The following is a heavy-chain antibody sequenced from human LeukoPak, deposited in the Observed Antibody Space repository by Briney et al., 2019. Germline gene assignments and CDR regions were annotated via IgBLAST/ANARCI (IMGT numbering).Heavy chain of an antibody. CDR3: TTEVGATAKG. Sequence: GGSLRLSCAASGFTVSNAWMIWVRQASGKGLEWVGRIKTKSEGGTTDCAAPVKGRFTISRDDSKNTLYLQMNSLKSEDTGVYYCTTEVGATAKGWGQGTLVTVSS. V-gene: IGHV3-15*01. D-gene: IGHD1-26*01. CDR1: GFTVSNAW. CDR2: IKTKSEGGTT. J-gene: IGHJ4*02.